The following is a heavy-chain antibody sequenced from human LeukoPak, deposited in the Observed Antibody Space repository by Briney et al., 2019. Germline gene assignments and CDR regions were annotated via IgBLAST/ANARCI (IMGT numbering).Heavy chain of an antibody. J-gene: IGHJ5*02. CDR1: GFTFSSYS. CDR3: ARDGRSWFDP. Sequence: PGGSLRLSCAASGFTFSSYSMNWVRQAPGKGLEWVSSISSSSSYIYYADSVKGRFTISRDNAKNTLYLQMNSLRAEDTAVYYCARDGRSWFDPWGQGTLVTVSS. V-gene: IGHV3-21*01. CDR2: ISSSSSYI.